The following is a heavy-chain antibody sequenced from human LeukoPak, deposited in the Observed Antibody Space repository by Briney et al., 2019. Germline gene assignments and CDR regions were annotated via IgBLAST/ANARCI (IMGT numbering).Heavy chain of an antibody. D-gene: IGHD3-10*01. V-gene: IGHV3-49*03. CDR1: GFTFGDYA. CDR2: IRSKAYGGTT. Sequence: GRSLRLSCTASGFTFGDYAMSWFRQAPGKGLEWVGFIRSKAYGGTTEYAASVKGRFTISRDDSKSIAYLQMNSLKTEDTAVYYCTREEGLLEVDYWGQGTLVTVSS. CDR3: TREEGLLEVDY. J-gene: IGHJ4*02.